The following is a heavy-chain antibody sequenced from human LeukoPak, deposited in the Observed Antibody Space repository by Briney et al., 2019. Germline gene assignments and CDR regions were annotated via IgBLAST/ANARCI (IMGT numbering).Heavy chain of an antibody. CDR1: GGSISSYY. D-gene: IGHD1-26*01. CDR3: ARKRGSYYYYYGMDV. J-gene: IGHJ6*02. Sequence: SETLSLTCTVSGGSISSYYWSWIRQPPGKGLEWIGEINHSGSTNYNPSLKSRVTISVDTSKNQFSLKLSSVTAADTAVYYCARKRGSYYYYYGMDVWGQGTTVTVSS. CDR2: INHSGST. V-gene: IGHV4-34*01.